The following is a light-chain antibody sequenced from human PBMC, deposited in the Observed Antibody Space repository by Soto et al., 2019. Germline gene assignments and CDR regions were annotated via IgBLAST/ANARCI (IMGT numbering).Light chain of an antibody. CDR1: QGISTY. CDR2: AAS. Sequence: DIQITQTPSSLSASVGDRVTITCRASQGISTYLNWYQQKPGKAPKLLIYAASSLQSGVPSRFSGSGSGTEFTLTISSLQPDDFATYYCQQYNSYSRTFGQGTKVDI. CDR3: QQYNSYSRT. J-gene: IGKJ1*01. V-gene: IGKV1-16*01.